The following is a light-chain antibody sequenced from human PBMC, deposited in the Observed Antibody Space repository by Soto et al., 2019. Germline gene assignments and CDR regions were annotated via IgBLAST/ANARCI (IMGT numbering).Light chain of an antibody. V-gene: IGLV2-14*01. J-gene: IGLJ1*01. Sequence: QSELTQPASVSGSPGQSITISCTGTSSDVGGYNYVSWYQQHPGKAPKLMIYDVSNRPSGVSNRFSGSKSGNTASLTISGLQAEDEADYHCSSYSSSSTLYVFGTGTKVTV. CDR3: SSYSSSSTLYV. CDR1: SSDVGGYNY. CDR2: DVS.